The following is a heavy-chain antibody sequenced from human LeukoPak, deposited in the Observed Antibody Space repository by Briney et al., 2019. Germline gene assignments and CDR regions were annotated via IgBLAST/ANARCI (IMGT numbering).Heavy chain of an antibody. D-gene: IGHD1-1*01. Sequence: GASVKVSCKASGYTFTGYYMHWVRQAPGQGLEWMGWINPNSGGTNYAQKFQGRVTMTRDTSISTAYMELSRLRSDDTAVYYCSRDRGYNWNDVPFDYWGQGTLVTVSS. V-gene: IGHV1-2*02. CDR3: SRDRGYNWNDVPFDY. CDR1: GYTFTGYY. CDR2: INPNSGGT. J-gene: IGHJ4*02.